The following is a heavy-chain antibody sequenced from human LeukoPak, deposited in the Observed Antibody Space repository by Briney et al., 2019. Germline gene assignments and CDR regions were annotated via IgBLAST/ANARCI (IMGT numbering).Heavy chain of an antibody. CDR2: INHSGST. Sequence: SETLSLTCAVYGGSFSGYYWNWIRQPPGKGLEWIGEINHSGSTNYTPSLMSRVTISVDTSKNQFSLKLSSVTAADTAVYYCARNPSNIAAAGTSWFDPWGQGTLVTVSS. V-gene: IGHV4-34*01. CDR1: GGSFSGYY. D-gene: IGHD6-13*01. CDR3: ARNPSNIAAAGTSWFDP. J-gene: IGHJ5*02.